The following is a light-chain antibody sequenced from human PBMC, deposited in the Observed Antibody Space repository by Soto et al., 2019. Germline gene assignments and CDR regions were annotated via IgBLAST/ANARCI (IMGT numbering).Light chain of an antibody. Sequence: EIVLTQSPATLSLSPGERATLSCRAGQSVSSSQLAWYQQKPGQPPRLLVYGASSRATGIPDRFSGSGSGSDFTLAISRLEPEDFAVYYCQHYGGAPLTFGQGTRLENK. CDR1: QSVSSSQ. CDR3: QHYGGAPLT. J-gene: IGKJ5*01. CDR2: GAS. V-gene: IGKV3-20*01.